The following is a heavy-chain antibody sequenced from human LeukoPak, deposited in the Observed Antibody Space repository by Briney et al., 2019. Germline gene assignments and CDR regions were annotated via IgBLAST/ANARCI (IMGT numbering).Heavy chain of an antibody. CDR1: GFTFSSYW. D-gene: IGHD3-22*01. CDR2: INSDGSST. J-gene: IGHJ1*01. Sequence: GGSLRLSCAASGFTFSSYWMHWVRQAPGKGLVWVSRINSDGSSTSYADSVKGRFTISRDNAKNTLYLQMNSLRAEDTAVYYCAKDPLSVVHALGYSQHWGQGTLVTVSS. V-gene: IGHV3-74*01. CDR3: AKDPLSVVHALGYSQH.